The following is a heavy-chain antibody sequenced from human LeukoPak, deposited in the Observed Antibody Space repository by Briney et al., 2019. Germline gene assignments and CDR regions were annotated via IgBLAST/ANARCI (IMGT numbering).Heavy chain of an antibody. D-gene: IGHD6-6*01. CDR3: ARGDSSSSRSYYYYGMDV. J-gene: IGHJ6*02. CDR1: GGTFSSYA. CDR2: IIPILGIA. Sequence: GASVKVSCKASGGTFSSYAISWVRQAPGQGLEWMGRIIPILGIANYAQKFQGRVTMTRDTSTSTVYMELSSLRSEDTAVYYCARGDSSSSRSYYYYGMDVWGQGTTVTVSS. V-gene: IGHV1-69*04.